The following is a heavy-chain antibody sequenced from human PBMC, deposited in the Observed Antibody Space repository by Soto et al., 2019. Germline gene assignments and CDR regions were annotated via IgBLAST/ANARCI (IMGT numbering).Heavy chain of an antibody. J-gene: IGHJ6*02. CDR3: ARDTTVTTHGYYYGMDV. D-gene: IGHD4-17*01. V-gene: IGHV3-33*01. Sequence: RLSCAASGFTFSSYGMHWVRQAPGKGLEWVAVIWYDGSNKYYADSVKGRFTISRDNSKNTLYLQMNSLRAEDTALYYCARDTTVTTHGYYYGMDVWGQGTTVTVSS. CDR2: IWYDGSNK. CDR1: GFTFSSYG.